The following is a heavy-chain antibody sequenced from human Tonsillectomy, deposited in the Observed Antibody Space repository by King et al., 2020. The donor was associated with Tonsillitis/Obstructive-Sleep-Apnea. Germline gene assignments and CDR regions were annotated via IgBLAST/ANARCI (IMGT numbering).Heavy chain of an antibody. J-gene: IGHJ5*02. CDR3: ARLVDCSGGSCYSGWFDP. V-gene: IGHV4-4*02. D-gene: IGHD2-15*01. Sequence: VQLQESGPGLVKPSGTLSLTCAVSGGSISSSNWWSWVRQPPGKGLEWIGEIYHSGSTNYNPSLKSRVTISVDKSKNQFSLKLSSVTAADTAVYSCARLVDCSGGSCYSGWFDPWGQGTLVTVSS. CDR2: IYHSGST. CDR1: GGSISSSNW.